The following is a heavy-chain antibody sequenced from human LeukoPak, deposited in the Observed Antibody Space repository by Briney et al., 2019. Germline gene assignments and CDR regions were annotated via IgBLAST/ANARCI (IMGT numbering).Heavy chain of an antibody. D-gene: IGHD5-12*01. CDR3: AREGAGTPNVDIVATTESYYFDY. Sequence: PGGTLRLSCAASGFTFSGYWMSWVRQAPGKGLEWVADIKQDGRDKYYVDSVKGRFTISRHNDKHSLYLQMNSLRAEDTAVYYCAREGAGTPNVDIVATTESYYFDYWGQGTLVTVSS. CDR2: IKQDGRDK. CDR1: GFTFSGYW. J-gene: IGHJ4*02. V-gene: IGHV3-7*01.